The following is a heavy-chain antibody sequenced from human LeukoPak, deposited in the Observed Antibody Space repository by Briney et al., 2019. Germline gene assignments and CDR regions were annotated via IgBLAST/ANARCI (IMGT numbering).Heavy chain of an antibody. V-gene: IGHV4-59*01. CDR3: AKSVTSGHYYGMDV. Sequence: SETLSLTCTVSGGSISYYNWIWIRQPPGKGLEWIGYIYYSGSTNYNPSLKSRVTMSVDTSKNQFSLKLTSVTAADTAVYYCAKSVTSGHYYGMDVWGQGTTVTVSS. J-gene: IGHJ6*02. CDR2: IYYSGST. D-gene: IGHD3-10*01. CDR1: GGSISYYN.